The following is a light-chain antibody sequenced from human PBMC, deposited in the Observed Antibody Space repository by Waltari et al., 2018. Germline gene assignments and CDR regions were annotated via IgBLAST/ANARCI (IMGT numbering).Light chain of an antibody. Sequence: QSALTQPASVSGSPGQSITISCTGTSSDIGVYNYVSWYQQHPGKAPKLMIYDVSNRPSGVSNRFSGSKSGNSASLTISCLQAEDEADYYCTSYTTSTTPWVFGGGTKLTVL. V-gene: IGLV2-14*01. J-gene: IGLJ3*02. CDR1: SSDIGVYNY. CDR2: DVS. CDR3: TSYTTSTTPWV.